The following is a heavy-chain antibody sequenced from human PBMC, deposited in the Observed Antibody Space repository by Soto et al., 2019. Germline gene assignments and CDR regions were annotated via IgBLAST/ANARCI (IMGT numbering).Heavy chain of an antibody. Sequence: SETLSLTCAVSGGSISSYYWSWIRQPPGKGLEWIGYIYYSGSTNYNPSLKSRVTISVDTSKNQFSLKLSSVTAADTAVYYCARVFGNYYDSSGYYLSYWGQGTLVTVSS. D-gene: IGHD3-22*01. CDR1: GGSISSYY. CDR3: ARVFGNYYDSSGYYLSY. V-gene: IGHV4-59*01. J-gene: IGHJ4*02. CDR2: IYYSGST.